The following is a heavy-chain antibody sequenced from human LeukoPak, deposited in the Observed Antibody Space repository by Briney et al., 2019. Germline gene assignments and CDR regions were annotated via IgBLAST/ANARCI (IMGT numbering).Heavy chain of an antibody. CDR3: ARHAESGSDRFDY. CDR1: DGSISSYY. J-gene: IGHJ4*02. D-gene: IGHD5-12*01. V-gene: IGHV4-59*08. CDR2: IYYSGST. Sequence: KSSETLSLTYTVSDGSISSYYWSWIRQPPGKGLEWIGYIYYSGSTNYNPSLKSRVTISVDMSKNQFSLKLSSVTAADTAVYYCARHAESGSDRFDYWGQGTLVTVSS.